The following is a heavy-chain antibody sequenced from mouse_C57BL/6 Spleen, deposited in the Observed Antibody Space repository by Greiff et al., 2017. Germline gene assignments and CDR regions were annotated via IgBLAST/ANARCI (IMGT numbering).Heavy chain of an antibody. Sequence: VKLMESGPGLVQPSQSLSITCTVSGFSLTSYGVHWVRQSPGKGLEWLGVIWRGGSTDYNAAFMSRLGITKDNSKSQVFFKMNSLQADDTAIYYCDKNPEFITTIEFYAMDYWCKGPSVPVP. CDR2: IWRGGST. J-gene: IGHJ4*01. CDR3: DKNPEFITTIEFYAMDY. CDR1: GFSLTSYG. D-gene: IGHD1-1*01. V-gene: IGHV2-5*01.